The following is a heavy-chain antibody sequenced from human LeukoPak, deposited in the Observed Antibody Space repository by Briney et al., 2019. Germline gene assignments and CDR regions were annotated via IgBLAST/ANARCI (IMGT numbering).Heavy chain of an antibody. Sequence: PSETLSLTCTVSGYSISYDYYWGWIRQPPGKGLEWIGSIYLSGNTNYNPSLKSRATISVDTSKNQFSLKLSSVTAADTAVYYCARVESTRTYYYYYYMDVWGKGTTVTISS. D-gene: IGHD2-15*01. CDR3: ARVESTRTYYYYYYMDV. V-gene: IGHV4-38-2*02. CDR2: IYLSGNT. J-gene: IGHJ6*03. CDR1: GYSISYDYY.